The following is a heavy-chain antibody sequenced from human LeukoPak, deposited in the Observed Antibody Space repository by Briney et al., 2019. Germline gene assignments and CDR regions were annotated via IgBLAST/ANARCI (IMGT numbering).Heavy chain of an antibody. CDR3: ACEAYDVLTGLGGGMDV. CDR2: IHHTGNT. J-gene: IGHJ6*02. Sequence: SETLSLTCAGSGGSISSDGYSWSWIRQPPGKGLEWIGYIHHTGNTYYNPALRSRVTISLDRSKNQFSLKLTSVTAADTAVYYCACEAYDVLTGLGGGMDVWGQGTTVTVSS. V-gene: IGHV4-30-2*01. CDR1: GGSISSDGYS. D-gene: IGHD3-9*01.